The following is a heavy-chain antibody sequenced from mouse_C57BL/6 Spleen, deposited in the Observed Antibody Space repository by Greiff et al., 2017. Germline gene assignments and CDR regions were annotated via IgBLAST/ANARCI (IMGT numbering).Heavy chain of an antibody. Sequence: EVQLVESGPGLVKPSQSLSLTCSVTGYSITSGYYWNWIRQFPGNKLEWMGYISYDGSNNYNPSLKNRISITRDTSKNQFFLKLNSVTTEDTATYYCARDRYYDYDDGYAMDYWGQGTSVTVSS. J-gene: IGHJ4*01. D-gene: IGHD2-4*01. CDR1: GYSITSGYY. V-gene: IGHV3-6*01. CDR3: ARDRYYDYDDGYAMDY. CDR2: ISYDGSN.